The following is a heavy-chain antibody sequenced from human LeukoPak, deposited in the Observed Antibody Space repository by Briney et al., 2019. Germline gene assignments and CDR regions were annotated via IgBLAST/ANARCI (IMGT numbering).Heavy chain of an antibody. V-gene: IGHV3-23*01. Sequence: GGPLRLSCAASGFTFGSYAMTWVRQAPGKGLQWVSGISGSGGSTYYADSVKGRFTISRDNTKNTMYLQMNSLSDEDTAVYYCAKDPRYYDSSSYLYWGQGTLVTISS. CDR1: GFTFGSYA. J-gene: IGHJ4*02. CDR3: AKDPRYYDSSSYLY. D-gene: IGHD3-22*01. CDR2: ISGSGGST.